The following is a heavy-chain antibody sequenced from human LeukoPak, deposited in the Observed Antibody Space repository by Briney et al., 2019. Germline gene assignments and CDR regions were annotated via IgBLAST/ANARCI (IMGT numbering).Heavy chain of an antibody. V-gene: IGHV4-59*01. CDR3: ARGSVRGEFDP. J-gene: IGHJ5*02. CDR2: IYYSGST. CDR1: GGSISSYY. Sequence: SETLSLTCTVSGGSISSYYWSWIRQPPGKGLERIGYIYYSGSTNYNPSLKSRVTISVDTSKNQFSLKLSSVTAADTAVYSCARGSVRGEFDPWGQGTLVTVSS. D-gene: IGHD3-10*01.